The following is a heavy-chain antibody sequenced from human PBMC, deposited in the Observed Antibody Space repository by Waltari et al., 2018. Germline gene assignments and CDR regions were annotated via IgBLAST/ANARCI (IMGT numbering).Heavy chain of an antibody. J-gene: IGHJ4*02. V-gene: IGHV4-59*11. CDR3: ARGGSIAAFDY. CDR1: GGSISSHY. CDR2: IYYSGST. D-gene: IGHD6-6*01. Sequence: QVQLQESGPGLVKPSETLSLTCTVSGGSISSHYWSWIRQPPGKGLEWIGYIYYSGSTNDNPSLKSRVTISVDTSKNQFSLKLSSVTAADTAVYYCARGGSIAAFDYWGQGTLVTVSS.